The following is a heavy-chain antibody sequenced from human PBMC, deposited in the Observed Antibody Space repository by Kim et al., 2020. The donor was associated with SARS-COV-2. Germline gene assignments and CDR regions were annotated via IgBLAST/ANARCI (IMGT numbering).Heavy chain of an antibody. V-gene: IGHV3-33*01. CDR2: IWYDGSNK. CDR3: ARDAQDNYYYYYMDV. CDR1: GFTFNSYG. Sequence: GGSLRLSCAASGFTFNSYGMHWVRQAPGKGLEWVAVIWYDGSNKYYADSVKGRFTISRDNSKNTLYLQMNTLRAEDTAVYYCARDAQDNYYYYYMDVWGKGTTVTVSS. J-gene: IGHJ6*03.